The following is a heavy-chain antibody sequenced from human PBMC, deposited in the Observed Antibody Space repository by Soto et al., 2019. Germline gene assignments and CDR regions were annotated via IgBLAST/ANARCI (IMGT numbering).Heavy chain of an antibody. V-gene: IGHV1-18*01. CDR2: ISAYNGNT. J-gene: IGHJ4*02. CDR3: ARDPGTSDYGDYVGDY. Sequence: ASVKVSCKASGYTFTSYGISWVRQAPGQGLEWMGWISAYNGNTNYAQKLQGRVTMTTDTSTSTAYMELRSLRSDDTAVYYCARDPGTSDYGDYVGDYWGQGTLVTSPQ. CDR1: GYTFTSYG. D-gene: IGHD4-17*01.